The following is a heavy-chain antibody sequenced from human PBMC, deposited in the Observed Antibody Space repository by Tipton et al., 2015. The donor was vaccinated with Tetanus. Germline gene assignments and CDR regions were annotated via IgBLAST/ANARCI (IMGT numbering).Heavy chain of an antibody. CDR2: INHSGST. CDR3: ARGLRLGELSL. CDR1: GGSFSGYY. V-gene: IGHV4-34*01. J-gene: IGHJ4*02. Sequence: TLSLTCAVYGGSFSGYYWSWIRQPPGKGLEWIGEINHSGSTNYNPSLKSRVTISVDTSKNQFSLKLSSVTAADMAVYYCARGLRLGELSLWGQGTLVTVSS. D-gene: IGHD3-16*02.